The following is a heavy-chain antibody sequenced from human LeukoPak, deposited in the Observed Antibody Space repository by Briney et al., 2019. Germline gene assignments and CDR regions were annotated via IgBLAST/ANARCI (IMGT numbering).Heavy chain of an antibody. J-gene: IGHJ4*02. V-gene: IGHV4-34*01. D-gene: IGHD3-9*01. CDR3: ARGEELRYFDWLPLAY. CDR2: INHSGST. CDR1: GGSFSGYY. Sequence: PSETLSLTCAVYGGSFSGYYWSWIRQPPGKRLEWIGEINHSGSTNYNPSLKSRVTISVDTSKNQFSLKLSSVTAADTAVYYCARGEELRYFDWLPLAYWGQGTLVTVSS.